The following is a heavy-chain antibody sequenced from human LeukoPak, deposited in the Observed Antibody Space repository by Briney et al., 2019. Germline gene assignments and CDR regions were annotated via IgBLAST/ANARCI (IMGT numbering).Heavy chain of an antibody. J-gene: IGHJ4*02. CDR3: ARGPGITIFGVVITPIDY. V-gene: IGHV1-18*01. Sequence: ASVKVSCKASGYTFTSYGISWVRPAPGQGLEWMGWISAYNGNANYAQKLQGRVTMTTDTSTSTAYMELRSLRSDDTAVYYCARGPGITIFGVVITPIDYWGQGTLVTVSS. CDR1: GYTFTSYG. D-gene: IGHD3-3*01. CDR2: ISAYNGNA.